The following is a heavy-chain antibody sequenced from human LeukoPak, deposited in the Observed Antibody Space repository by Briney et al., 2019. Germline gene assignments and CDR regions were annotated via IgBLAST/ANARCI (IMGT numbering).Heavy chain of an antibody. CDR2: IYSDGGT. J-gene: IGHJ4*02. V-gene: IGHV3-53*01. CDR3: ARDSSGPAY. CDR1: GFTVNNNY. D-gene: IGHD6-19*01. Sequence: PGGPLRLSCAASGFTVNNNYMSWVRQAPGKGLEWVSVIYSDGGTFYADSVKGRFTISRDNSKNTLYLQMDSLRAEDTAVYYCARDSSGPAYWGQGTLVTVSS.